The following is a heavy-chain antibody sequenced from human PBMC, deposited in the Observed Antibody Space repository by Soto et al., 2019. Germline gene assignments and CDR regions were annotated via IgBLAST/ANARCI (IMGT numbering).Heavy chain of an antibody. CDR2: FDPEDGET. V-gene: IGHV1-24*01. CDR1: GYTLTELS. D-gene: IGHD2-2*02. J-gene: IGHJ6*02. Sequence: ASVKVSCKVSGYTLTELSMHWVRQAPGKGLEWMGGFDPEDGETIYAQKFQGRVTMTEDTSTDTAYMELSSLRSEDTAVYYCAAVVVPAAILPFSGMDVWGQGTTVTVSS. CDR3: AAVVVPAAILPFSGMDV.